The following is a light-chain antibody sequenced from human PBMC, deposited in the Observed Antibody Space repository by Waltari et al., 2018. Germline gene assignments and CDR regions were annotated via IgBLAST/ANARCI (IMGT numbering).Light chain of an antibody. Sequence: IVLTQSPDSLAVSLGERATINCKSSQTVVDRPNNKTYLAWYQQKSGQHPKLLIYWAAARGSGVPALFSASGSGTDFTLTTTSLQADDVAVYYCQQYVGVPVTFGAGTKVEIK. J-gene: IGKJ4*01. V-gene: IGKV4-1*01. CDR1: QTVVDRPNNKTY. CDR3: QQYVGVPVT. CDR2: WAA.